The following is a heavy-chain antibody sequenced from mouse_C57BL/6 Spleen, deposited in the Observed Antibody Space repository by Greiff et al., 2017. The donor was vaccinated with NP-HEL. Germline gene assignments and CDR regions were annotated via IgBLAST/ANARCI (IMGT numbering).Heavy chain of an antibody. CDR3: ARRDYGSSLWFAY. J-gene: IGHJ3*01. V-gene: IGHV14-2*01. Sequence: DVQLQQSGAELVKPGASVKLSCTASGFNFTDYYMHWVKQRPEQGLEWIGRIDPEDGDTKYAPKFQGKATITADTSSNTAYLQLSSLTSEDAAVYYCARRDYGSSLWFAYWGQGTLVTVSA. CDR2: IDPEDGDT. CDR1: GFNFTDYY. D-gene: IGHD1-1*01.